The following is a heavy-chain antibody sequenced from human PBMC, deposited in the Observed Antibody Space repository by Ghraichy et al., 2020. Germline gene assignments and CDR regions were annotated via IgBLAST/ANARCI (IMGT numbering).Heavy chain of an antibody. Sequence: GESLNISCAASGFTFSSYWMSWVRQAPGKGLEWVANIKQDGSEKYYVDSVKGRFTISRDNAKNSLYLQMNSLRAEDTAVYYCAREEFMVRGVITPYNWFDPWGQGTLVTVSS. V-gene: IGHV3-7*01. CDR3: AREEFMVRGVITPYNWFDP. D-gene: IGHD3-10*01. CDR1: GFTFSSYW. CDR2: IKQDGSEK. J-gene: IGHJ5*02.